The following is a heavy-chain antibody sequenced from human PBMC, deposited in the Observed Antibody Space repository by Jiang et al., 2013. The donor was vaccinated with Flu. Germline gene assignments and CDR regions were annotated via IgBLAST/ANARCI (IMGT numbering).Heavy chain of an antibody. CDR1: GDSVSSNSAA. CDR2: TYYRSKWYN. D-gene: IGHD3-10*01. V-gene: IGHV6-1*01. J-gene: IGHJ6*02. Sequence: AISGDSVSSNSAAWNWIRQSPSRGLEWLGRTYYRSKWYNDYAVSVKSRITINPDTSKNQFSLQLNSVTPEDTAVYYCARDRGPMVRGVIITRYYYGMDVWGQGTTVTVSS. CDR3: ARDRGPMVRGVIITRYYYGMDV.